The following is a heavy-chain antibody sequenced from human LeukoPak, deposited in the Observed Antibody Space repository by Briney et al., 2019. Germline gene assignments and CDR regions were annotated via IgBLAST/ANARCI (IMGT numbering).Heavy chain of an antibody. CDR1: GFTFSDAW. V-gene: IGHV3-15*01. CDR2: IKSKTGGAAT. Sequence: GGSLRLSCADSGFTFSDAWMSRVRQAPGRGLEWVGRIKSKTGGAATDFAAPVKGRFTISRDDSKNTLFLQMNSLRTEDTAVYYCTTATMIRGVSDYWGQGTLVTVSS. D-gene: IGHD3-10*01. CDR3: TTATMIRGVSDY. J-gene: IGHJ4*02.